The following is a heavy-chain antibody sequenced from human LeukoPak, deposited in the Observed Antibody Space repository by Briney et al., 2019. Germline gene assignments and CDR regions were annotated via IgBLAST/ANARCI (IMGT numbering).Heavy chain of an antibody. J-gene: IGHJ4*02. CDR2: IYTSGST. CDR1: GGSISSGSYY. D-gene: IGHD4-17*01. CDR3: ARGSFHGDYDFDY. Sequence: SETLSLTCTVSGGSISSGSYYWSWIRQPAGKGLEWIGRIYTSGSTNYNPSLKSRVTISVDTSKNQFSLKLSSVTAADTAVYYCARGSFHGDYDFDYWGQGTLVTVSS. V-gene: IGHV4-61*02.